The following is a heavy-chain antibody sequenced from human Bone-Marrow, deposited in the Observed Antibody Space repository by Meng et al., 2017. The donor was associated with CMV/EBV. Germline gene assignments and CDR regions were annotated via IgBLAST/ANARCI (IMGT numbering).Heavy chain of an antibody. V-gene: IGHV4-59*12. Sequence: SETLSLTCTVSGGSISSYYWSWIRQPPGKGLECIGYISYSGSTNYNPSLKSRVTTKLDTSKNQFSLKLSSVNAADTAVYYCARGVFSNWFDPWGQGTLVTVSS. CDR2: ISYSGST. CDR3: ARGVFSNWFDP. CDR1: GGSISSYY. J-gene: IGHJ5*02.